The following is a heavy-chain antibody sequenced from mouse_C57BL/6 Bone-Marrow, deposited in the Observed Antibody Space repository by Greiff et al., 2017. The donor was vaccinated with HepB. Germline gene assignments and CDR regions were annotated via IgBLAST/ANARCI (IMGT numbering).Heavy chain of an antibody. CDR1: GFTFSSYG. CDR2: ISSGGSYT. Sequence: DVQLQESGGDLVKPGGSLKLSCAASGFTFSSYGMSWVRQTPDKRLEWVATISSGGSYTYYPDSVKGRFTISRDNAKNTLYLQMSSLKSEDTAMYYCARQGLGTVVADWYFDVWGTGTTVTVSS. D-gene: IGHD1-1*01. V-gene: IGHV5-6*01. CDR3: ARQGLGTVVADWYFDV. J-gene: IGHJ1*03.